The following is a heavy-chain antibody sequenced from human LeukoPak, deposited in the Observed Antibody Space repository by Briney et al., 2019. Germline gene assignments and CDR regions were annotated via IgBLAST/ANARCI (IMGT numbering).Heavy chain of an antibody. D-gene: IGHD3-22*01. V-gene: IGHV1-2*02. CDR3: ARVQGYYDSSGCP. CDR2: INPNSGGT. CDR1: GYTFTGYY. J-gene: IGHJ5*02. Sequence: ASVKVSCKASGYTFTGYYMHWVRQAPGQGLEWMGWINPNSGGTNYAQKFQGRVTMTRDTSISTAYMELSRLRSDDTAVYYCARVQGYYDSSGCPWGQGTLVTVSS.